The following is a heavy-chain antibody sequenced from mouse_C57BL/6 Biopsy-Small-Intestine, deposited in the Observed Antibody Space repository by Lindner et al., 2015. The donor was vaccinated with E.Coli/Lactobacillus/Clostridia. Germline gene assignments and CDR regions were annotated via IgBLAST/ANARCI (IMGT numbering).Heavy chain of an antibody. V-gene: IGHV1S61*01. CDR3: ARQGAYYPFAMDY. J-gene: IGHJ4*01. CDR1: GYTFTSYW. Sequence: VQLQESGAELVQPGASVKLSCKASGYTFTSYWINWVKQRPGQGLEWIGKIFPSNSNSNYNENFKTKATLTVDTSSSTAYMQLSSLTSDDSAVYYCARQGAYYPFAMDYWGQGTSVTVSS. CDR2: IFPSNSNS. D-gene: IGHD2-10*01.